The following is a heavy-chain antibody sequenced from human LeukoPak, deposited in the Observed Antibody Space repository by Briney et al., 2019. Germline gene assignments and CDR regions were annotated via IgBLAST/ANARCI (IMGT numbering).Heavy chain of an antibody. CDR2: ICHSEST. CDR3: ARGGIGDQFDY. V-gene: IGHV4-30-2*01. CDR1: GGSISSGGYS. J-gene: IGHJ4*02. Sequence: PSETLSLTCAVSGGSISSGGYSWSWIRQPPGKGLEWIGYICHSESTYYNPSLKSRVTISVDRSKNQFSLKLSSVTAADTAVYYCARGGIGDQFDYWGQGTLVTVSS. D-gene: IGHD2-15*01.